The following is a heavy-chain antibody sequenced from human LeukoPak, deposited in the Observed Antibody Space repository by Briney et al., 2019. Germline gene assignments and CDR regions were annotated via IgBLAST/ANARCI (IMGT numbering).Heavy chain of an antibody. CDR1: GFTFSNYW. J-gene: IGHJ4*02. CDR3: ARGHTVHRY. Sequence: PGGSLRLSCAASGFTFSNYWMTWVRQAAGKGLEWVANMNQDGSEKYFVDSLKGRFTISRDNAKNSLSLQMNSLRAEDTAVYYCARGHTVHRYWGQGTLVTVSS. V-gene: IGHV3-7*03. D-gene: IGHD2-8*02. CDR2: MNQDGSEK.